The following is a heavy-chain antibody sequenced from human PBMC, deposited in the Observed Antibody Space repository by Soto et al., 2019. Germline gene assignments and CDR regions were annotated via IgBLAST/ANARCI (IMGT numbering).Heavy chain of an antibody. J-gene: IGHJ4*02. CDR3: VRGGGVDVVTPTRIVFDS. V-gene: IGHV1-2*05. CDR1: GYTFTGNY. CDR2: INPRNGDT. D-gene: IGHD2-21*02. Sequence: QVQLVQSGAEVKKPGASVKVSCKVSGYTFTGNYMHWMRQAPGQGPEWMGRINPRNGDTDYAQKFQGRVTITRDTSISTAYMDLSRLTSDDTVIDFCVRGGGVDVVTPTRIVFDSWGQGTLLTVSS.